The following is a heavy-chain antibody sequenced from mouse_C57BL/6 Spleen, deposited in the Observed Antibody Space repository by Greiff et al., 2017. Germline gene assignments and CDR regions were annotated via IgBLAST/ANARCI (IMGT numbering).Heavy chain of an antibody. D-gene: IGHD2-2*01. CDR2: INPSNGGT. Sequence: QVQLQQPGTELVKPGASVKLSCKASGYTFTSYWMHWVKQRPGQGLEWIGNINPSNGGTNYNEKYKSKATLTVDKSSSTAYMQLSSLTSEDSAVYDCARLYGYKEGQFADWGQGTLVTVSA. CDR3: ARLYGYKEGQFAD. J-gene: IGHJ3*01. V-gene: IGHV1-53*01. CDR1: GYTFTSYW.